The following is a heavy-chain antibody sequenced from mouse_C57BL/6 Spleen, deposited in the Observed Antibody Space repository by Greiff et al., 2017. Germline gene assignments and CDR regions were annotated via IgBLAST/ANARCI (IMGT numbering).Heavy chain of an antibody. Sequence: EVQVVESGPGLVKPSQSLSLTCSVTGYSITSGYYWNWIRQFPGNKLEWMGYISYDGSNNYNPSLKNRISITRDTSKNQFFLKLNSVTTEDTATYYCARDQTAQAYFDYGGQGTTLTVSS. D-gene: IGHD3-2*02. CDR2: ISYDGSN. CDR3: ARDQTAQAYFDY. V-gene: IGHV3-6*01. J-gene: IGHJ2*01. CDR1: GYSITSGYY.